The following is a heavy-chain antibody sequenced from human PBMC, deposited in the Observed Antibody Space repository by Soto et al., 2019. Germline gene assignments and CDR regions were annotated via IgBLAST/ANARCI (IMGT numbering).Heavy chain of an antibody. CDR3: ARGRMGGGYDFVWDY. Sequence: QVQLQQWGAGLLKPSETLSLTCAVYGGSFSGYYWSWIRQPPGKGLEWIGEINHSGSTNYNPSLKSRVTISVDTSKNQFSLKLSSVTAADTAVYYCARGRMGGGYDFVWDYWGQGTLVTVSS. V-gene: IGHV4-34*01. CDR1: GGSFSGYY. J-gene: IGHJ4*02. CDR2: INHSGST. D-gene: IGHD5-12*01.